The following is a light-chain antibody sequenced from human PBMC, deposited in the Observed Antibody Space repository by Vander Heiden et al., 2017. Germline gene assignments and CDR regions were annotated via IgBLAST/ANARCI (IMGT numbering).Light chain of an antibody. CDR2: DAS. CDR3: QQRSNWPSLT. V-gene: IGKV3-11*01. Sequence: EIVLTQSPPPLALAPGERPTLTCGASQSVSSYLAWYQQKPGQAPRLLIYDASNRATGIPARFSGSGSGTDFTLTISSLEPEDFAVYCCQQRSNWPSLTFGGGTKVEIK. J-gene: IGKJ4*01. CDR1: QSVSSY.